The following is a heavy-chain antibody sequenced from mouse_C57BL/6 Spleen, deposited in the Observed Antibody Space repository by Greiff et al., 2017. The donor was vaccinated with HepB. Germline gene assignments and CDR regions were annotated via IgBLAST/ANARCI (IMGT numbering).Heavy chain of an antibody. CDR3: ARGDYYGSSFFDY. CDR2: IYPGDGDT. CDR1: GYAFSSYW. J-gene: IGHJ2*01. D-gene: IGHD1-1*01. Sequence: QVQLKESGAELVKPGASVKISCKASGYAFSSYWMNWVKQRPGKGLEWIGQIYPGDGDTNYNGKFKGKATLTADKSSSTAYMQLSSLTSEDSAVYFCARGDYYGSSFFDYWGQGTTLTVSS. V-gene: IGHV1-80*01.